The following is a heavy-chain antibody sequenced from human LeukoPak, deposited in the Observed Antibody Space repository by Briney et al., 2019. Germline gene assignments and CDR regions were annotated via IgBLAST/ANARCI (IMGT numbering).Heavy chain of an antibody. CDR3: AKQGVLIRSYRDGVDY. CDR1: GFTFSSYA. CDR2: IRGSGGST. D-gene: IGHD1-26*01. Sequence: GGSLRLSCAASGFTFSSYAMSWVRQAPGKGLECVSIIRGSGGSTYYADSVKGRFTISRDNSKNTLYLQMNSLRAEDTAVYYCAKQGVLIRSYRDGVDYWGQGTLVTVSS. J-gene: IGHJ4*02. V-gene: IGHV3-23*01.